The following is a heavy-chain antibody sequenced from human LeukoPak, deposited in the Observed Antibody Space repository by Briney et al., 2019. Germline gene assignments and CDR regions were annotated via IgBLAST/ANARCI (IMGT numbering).Heavy chain of an antibody. CDR1: GFTFDDYA. CDR3: AKDIRVGATNLPQCTFDY. Sequence: PGGSLRLSCAASGFTFDDYAMHWVWQAPGEGLEWVSGISWNSGSIGYADSVKGRFTISRDTAKNSQYLQMNSLRAEDTAVYYCAKDIRVGATNLPQCTFDYWGQGTLVTVSS. CDR2: ISWNSGSI. D-gene: IGHD1-26*01. J-gene: IGHJ4*02. V-gene: IGHV3-9*01.